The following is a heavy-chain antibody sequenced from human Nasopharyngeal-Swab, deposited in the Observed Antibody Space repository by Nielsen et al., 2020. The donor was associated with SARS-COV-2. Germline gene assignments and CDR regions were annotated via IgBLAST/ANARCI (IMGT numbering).Heavy chain of an antibody. J-gene: IGHJ3*02. CDR2: IKQDGSEK. Sequence: GGSLRLSCAASGFTFSSYWMSWVRQAPGKGLEWVANIKQDGSEKYYVDYVKGRFTISRDNAKNSLYLQMNSLRAEDTAVYYCARWAGRDAFDIWGQGTMVTVSS. V-gene: IGHV3-7*01. CDR3: ARWAGRDAFDI. D-gene: IGHD2-15*01. CDR1: GFTFSSYW.